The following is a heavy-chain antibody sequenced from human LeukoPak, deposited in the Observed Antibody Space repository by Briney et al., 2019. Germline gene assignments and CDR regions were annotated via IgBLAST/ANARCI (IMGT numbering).Heavy chain of an antibody. J-gene: IGHJ4*02. CDR1: GLTFSSSW. CDR3: VRSRGYFDC. Sequence: GGSLRLSCAASGLTFSSSWMHWVRRVPGKGLLWVSRINNDGSTFYADSVKGRFTISRDSAMNTMYLQMNSLRVEDTAVYYCVRSRGYFDCWGQGTLVTVSS. V-gene: IGHV3-74*01. CDR2: INNDGST.